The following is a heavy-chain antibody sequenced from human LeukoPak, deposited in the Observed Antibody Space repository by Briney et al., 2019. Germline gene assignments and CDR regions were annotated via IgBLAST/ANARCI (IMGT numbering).Heavy chain of an antibody. Sequence: PGGSLRLSCAASGFTFSSYSMNWVRQAPGKGLEWVSYISSSSSTIYYADSVKGRFTISRDNAKNSLYLQMNSLRAEDTAVYYCARDDVTMVRGVIIRLDHWGQGTLVTVSS. D-gene: IGHD3-10*01. CDR1: GFTFSSYS. CDR3: ARDDVTMVRGVIIRLDH. V-gene: IGHV3-48*04. J-gene: IGHJ4*02. CDR2: ISSSSSTI.